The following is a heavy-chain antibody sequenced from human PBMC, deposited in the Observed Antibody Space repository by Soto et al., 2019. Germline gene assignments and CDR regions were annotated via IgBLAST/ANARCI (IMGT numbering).Heavy chain of an antibody. CDR1: GFSLSNARMG. CDR2: IFSNDEK. CDR3: ARIVGIAAAVNNWFDP. J-gene: IGHJ5*02. D-gene: IGHD6-13*01. V-gene: IGHV2-26*01. Sequence: QVTLKESGPVLVKPTETLTLTCTVSGFSLSNARMGVSWIRQPPGKALEWLAHIFSNDEKSYSITLKCRLPISKDTSKSQVVLTMTNMVPVHTATYYCARIVGIAAAVNNWFDPWGQGTLVTVSS.